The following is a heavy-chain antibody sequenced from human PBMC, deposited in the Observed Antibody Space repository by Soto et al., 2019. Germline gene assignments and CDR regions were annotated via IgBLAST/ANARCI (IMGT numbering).Heavy chain of an antibody. Sequence: ASLNVSCKAYGYTFTSSGIRWVRQATRKGLEWVGWIRAYHGNTNYAQDLPGTIHMTTDTPTSTAYREPRSLRSDDTAVYYCASDKNWNDLWGQGPLVTVSA. CDR2: IRAYHGNT. CDR3: ASDKNWNDL. CDR1: GYTFTSSG. V-gene: IGHV1-18*04. J-gene: IGHJ5*02.